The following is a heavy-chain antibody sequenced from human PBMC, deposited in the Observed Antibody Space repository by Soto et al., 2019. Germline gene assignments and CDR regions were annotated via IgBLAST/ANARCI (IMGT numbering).Heavy chain of an antibody. CDR1: GVSINSYD. J-gene: IGHJ4*02. CDR3: ARVEMATIYDY. Sequence: WGTLCLTCAVSGVSINSYDWSWIRQPAGKGLEWIGRIYTSGSTNDNPSLKSRVTTSVDTSKNQFSLKLSSVTAADTAVYYCARVEMATIYDYWGQGTLVTVSS. D-gene: IGHD5-12*01. V-gene: IGHV4-4*07. CDR2: IYTSGST.